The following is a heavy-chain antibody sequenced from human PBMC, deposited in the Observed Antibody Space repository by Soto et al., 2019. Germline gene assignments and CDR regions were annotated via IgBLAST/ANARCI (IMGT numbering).Heavy chain of an antibody. CDR1: GFTFSSYA. V-gene: IGHV3-30-3*01. CDR2: ISYDGSNK. Sequence: GGSLRLSCAASGFTFSSYAMHWVRQAPGKGLEWVAVISYDGSNKYYADSVKGRFTISRDNSKNTLYLQMNSLRAEDTAVYYCARETEAFDYWGQGTLVTVSS. CDR3: ARETEAFDY. D-gene: IGHD1-1*01. J-gene: IGHJ4*02.